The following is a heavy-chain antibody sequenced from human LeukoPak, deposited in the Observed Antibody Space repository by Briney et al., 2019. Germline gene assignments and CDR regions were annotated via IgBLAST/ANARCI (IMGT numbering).Heavy chain of an antibody. CDR1: GFTFSSYW. Sequence: SGGSLRLSCAASGFTFSSYWMSWVRQAPGKGLEWVANIKQDGSEKYYVDSVKGRFTISRDNAKNSLYLQMNSLRAEDTAVYYCARDYSSSLYYYYYYMDVWGKGTTVTVSS. CDR2: IKQDGSEK. V-gene: IGHV3-7*01. J-gene: IGHJ6*03. D-gene: IGHD6-6*01. CDR3: ARDYSSSLYYYYYYMDV.